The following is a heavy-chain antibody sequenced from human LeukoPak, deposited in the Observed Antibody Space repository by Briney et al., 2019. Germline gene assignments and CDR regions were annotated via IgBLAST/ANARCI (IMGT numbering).Heavy chain of an antibody. CDR2: ISGSGGTT. J-gene: IGHJ6*02. CDR1: GFTFSDYA. CDR3: AKDTTIIVVPAYGMDV. Sequence: GGSLRLSCAASGFTFSDYAVQWVRQAQGKGLEWVSVISGSGGTTYYADSVKGRFTISRDNSKKTLYLQMNSLRAEDTAVYYCAKDTTIIVVPAYGMDVWGQGTTVTVSS. D-gene: IGHD2-2*01. V-gene: IGHV3-23*01.